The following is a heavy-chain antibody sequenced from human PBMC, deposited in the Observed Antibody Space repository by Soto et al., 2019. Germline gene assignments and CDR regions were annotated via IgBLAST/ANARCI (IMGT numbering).Heavy chain of an antibody. CDR1: CYRCTTYW. J-gene: IGHJ4*01. CDR2: SFPGDSET. D-gene: IGHD3-22*01. Sequence: GESQRLWCRGSCYRCTTYWSAWVRPLPGQGLEWMGISFPGDSETRYSPSFQGQVSISADKSISTAYRQGSSLQAADTAMYYCARSIYDGTNLKSSLIPGQRYYSDYWRNGTFVIVS. V-gene: IGHV5-51*01. CDR3: ARSIYDGTNLKSSLIPGQRYYSDY.